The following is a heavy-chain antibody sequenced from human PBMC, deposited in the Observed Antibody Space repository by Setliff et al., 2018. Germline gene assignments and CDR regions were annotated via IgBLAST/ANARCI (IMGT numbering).Heavy chain of an antibody. Sequence: GESLKISCKGSGYSFTSYRISWVRQMPGKGLEWMGRIDPSDSYTNYSPSFQGHVTISADKSISTAYLQWSSLKASDTAMYYCAILRGYSGYDVLNYYYYMDVWGKGTTVTVSS. CDR1: GYSFTSYR. V-gene: IGHV5-10-1*01. D-gene: IGHD5-12*01. J-gene: IGHJ6*03. CDR3: AILRGYSGYDVLNYYYYMDV. CDR2: IDPSDSYT.